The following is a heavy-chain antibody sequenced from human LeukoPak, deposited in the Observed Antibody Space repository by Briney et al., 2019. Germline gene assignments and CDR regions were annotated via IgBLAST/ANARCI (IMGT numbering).Heavy chain of an antibody. CDR3: ARVSSSSLGFYMDV. CDR2: IYTSGST. J-gene: IGHJ6*03. Sequence: SETLSLTCTVSGGSISSYYWSWIRQPAGKGLEWIGRIYTSGSTNYNPSLKSRVTMSVDTSKNQFSLKLSSVTAADTAVYYCARVSSSSLGFYMDVWGKGTTVTVSS. D-gene: IGHD6-6*01. CDR1: GGSISSYY. V-gene: IGHV4-4*07.